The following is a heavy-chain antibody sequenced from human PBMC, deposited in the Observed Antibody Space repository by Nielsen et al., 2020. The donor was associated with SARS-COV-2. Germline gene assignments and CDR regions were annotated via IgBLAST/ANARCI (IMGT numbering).Heavy chain of an antibody. D-gene: IGHD3-10*01. CDR3: AKPKVRGVSYYGMDV. CDR1: GFTFSSYA. CDR2: ISGSGGST. Sequence: GESLKISCAASGFTFSSYAMSWVRQAPGKGLEWVSAISGSGGSTYYADSVKGRFTISRDNSKNTLYLQMNSLRAEDTAVYYCAKPKVRGVSYYGMDVWGQGTAVTVSS. J-gene: IGHJ6*02. V-gene: IGHV3-23*01.